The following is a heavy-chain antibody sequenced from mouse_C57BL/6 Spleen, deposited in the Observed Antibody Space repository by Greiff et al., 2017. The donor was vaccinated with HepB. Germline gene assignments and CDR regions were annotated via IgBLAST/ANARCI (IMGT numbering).Heavy chain of an antibody. CDR2: IDPANGNT. J-gene: IGHJ3*01. Sequence: EVKLQESVAELVRPGASVKLSCTASGFNIKNTYMHWVKQRPEQGLEWIGRIDPANGNTKYAPKFQGKATITADTSSNTAYLQLSSLTSEDTAIYYCASPPYYYGSSYWFAYWGQGTLVTVSA. CDR3: ASPPYYYGSSYWFAY. D-gene: IGHD1-1*01. V-gene: IGHV14-3*01. CDR1: GFNIKNTY.